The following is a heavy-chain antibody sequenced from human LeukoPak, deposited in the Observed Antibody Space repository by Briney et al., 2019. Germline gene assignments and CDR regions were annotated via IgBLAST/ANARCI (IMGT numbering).Heavy chain of an antibody. CDR2: IIPISGTT. J-gene: IGHJ5*02. V-gene: IGHV1-69*13. CDR3: ARKLRLGGNWFDP. CDR1: GGTFSSYA. Sequence: ASVKVSCKASGGTFSSYAITWVRQAPGQGLEWMGKIIPISGTTNYAQKFQGRVTFTADESTSTAYMELSSLRSEDTALYYCARKLRLGGNWFDPWGQGTLVTVSS. D-gene: IGHD1-26*01.